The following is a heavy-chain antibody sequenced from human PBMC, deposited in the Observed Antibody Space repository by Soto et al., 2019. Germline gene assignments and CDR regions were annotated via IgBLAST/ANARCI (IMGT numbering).Heavy chain of an antibody. D-gene: IGHD3-22*01. CDR3: ARGNDSSGFYWYFDI. CDR2: IIPIFGTA. CDR1: GCTFSSYA. J-gene: IGHJ2*01. V-gene: IGHV1-69*13. Sequence: SVKVSCKASGCTFSSYAISWVRQAPGQGLEWMGGIIPIFGTANYAQKFQGRVTITADASTSTAYMELSSLRSEDTAVHYCARGNDSSGFYWYFDIWGRGTLVTV.